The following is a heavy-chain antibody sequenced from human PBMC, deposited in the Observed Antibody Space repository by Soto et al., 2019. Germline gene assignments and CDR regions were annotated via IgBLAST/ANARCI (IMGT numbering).Heavy chain of an antibody. CDR1: GFTFSSYG. Sequence: QVQLVESGGGVVQPGRSLRLSCATSGFTFSSYGMHWVRQGPGKGLEWVAVIWYDGTNKYYADSVNGRFTISRDDSKNTVYLQMNSLRAEGTAVYYCARGPMTTVTTWGDWYFDLWGRGTLVTVSS. CDR3: ARGPMTTVTTWGDWYFDL. CDR2: IWYDGTNK. V-gene: IGHV3-33*01. D-gene: IGHD4-17*01. J-gene: IGHJ2*01.